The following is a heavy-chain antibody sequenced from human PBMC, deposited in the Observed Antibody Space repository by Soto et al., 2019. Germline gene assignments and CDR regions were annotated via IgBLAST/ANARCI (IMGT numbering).Heavy chain of an antibody. V-gene: IGHV4-34*01. CDR3: ASEPSIAAAGAVFPFDL. J-gene: IGHJ3*01. Sequence: QVQLQQWGAGLLKPSETLSLTCAVYGGSFSDYYWSWIRQRPGKGLEWIGEINHSGNTNYNPSLTGSPRIVIDPSKNQFSLKVNSVTATDTAVYYCASEPSIAAAGAVFPFDLWWHGRPVSVSS. D-gene: IGHD6-13*01. CDR2: INHSGNT. CDR1: GGSFSDYY.